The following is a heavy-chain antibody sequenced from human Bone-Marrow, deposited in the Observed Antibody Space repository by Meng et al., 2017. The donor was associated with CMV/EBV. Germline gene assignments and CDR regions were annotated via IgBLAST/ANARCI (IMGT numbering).Heavy chain of an antibody. CDR2: INPNSGGT. CDR3: ARYPRNIAVDPRFDY. V-gene: IGHV1-2*02. CDR1: GYTFTGYY. J-gene: IGHJ4*02. Sequence: ASVKVSCKAYGYTFTGYYMHWVRQAPGQGLEWMGWINPNSGGTNYAQKFQGRVTMTRDTSISTAYMELSRLRSDDTAVYYCARYPRNIAVDPRFDYWGQGTLVTVSS. D-gene: IGHD6-19*01.